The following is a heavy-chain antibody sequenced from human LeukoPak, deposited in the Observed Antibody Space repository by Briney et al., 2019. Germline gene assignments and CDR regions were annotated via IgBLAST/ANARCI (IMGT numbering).Heavy chain of an antibody. CDR1: GFTFSVSS. J-gene: IGHJ3*02. CDR3: AIPLFFYGSGSDAFEI. D-gene: IGHD3-10*01. CDR2: ISGDGSST. V-gene: IGHV3-74*01. Sequence: PGGSLRLSCVVSGFTFSVSSMHWVRQAPGKGLVSVSRISGDGSSTNYADSVRGRFTISRDNARNTLYLQMNSLRAEDTAVYYCAIPLFFYGSGSDAFEIWGQGTMVTVSS.